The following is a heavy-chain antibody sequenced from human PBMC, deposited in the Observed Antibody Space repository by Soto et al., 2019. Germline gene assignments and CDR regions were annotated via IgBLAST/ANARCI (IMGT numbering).Heavy chain of an antibody. J-gene: IGHJ4*02. D-gene: IGHD3-16*02. Sequence: PGGSLRLSCAASGFTFSDYYMSWIRQAPGKGLEWVSYISSSSSYTNYADSVKGRFTISRDNAKNSLYLQMNSLRAEDTAVYYCARSRARLGELSRWGQGTLVTVSS. V-gene: IGHV3-11*06. CDR1: GFTFSDYY. CDR3: ARSRARLGELSR. CDR2: ISSSSSYT.